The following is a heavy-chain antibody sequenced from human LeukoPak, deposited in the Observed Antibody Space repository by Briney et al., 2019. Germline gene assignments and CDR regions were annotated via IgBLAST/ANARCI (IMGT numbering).Heavy chain of an antibody. CDR1: GFTFSGSA. Sequence: GGSLRLSCAASGFTFSGSAMHWVRQAPGKGLVWVSRMDTDGSSTTYADSVKGRFTISRDNAKNTLYLQMNSLRADDTAVYYCARGALSGRTSYFDSWGQGTLVTVSS. CDR2: MDTDGSST. D-gene: IGHD5-12*01. CDR3: ARGALSGRTSYFDS. J-gene: IGHJ4*02. V-gene: IGHV3-74*01.